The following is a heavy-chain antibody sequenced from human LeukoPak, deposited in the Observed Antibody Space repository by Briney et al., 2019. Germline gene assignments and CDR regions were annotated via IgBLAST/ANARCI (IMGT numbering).Heavy chain of an antibody. Sequence: SETLSLTCAVHGWTCSGFNLSWVRQTPGKGLEWIGEINYTADTNYSPSLTGYSPSLTSPVTLSADLSQNQVSLKSSPVRAADTGVYYCARIRHAPLEYGYYTDVWGEGTTVTVSS. CDR1: GWTCSGFN. D-gene: IGHD3-3*01. CDR3: ARIRHAPLEYGYYTDV. CDR2: INYTADT. V-gene: IGHV4-34*01. J-gene: IGHJ6*03.